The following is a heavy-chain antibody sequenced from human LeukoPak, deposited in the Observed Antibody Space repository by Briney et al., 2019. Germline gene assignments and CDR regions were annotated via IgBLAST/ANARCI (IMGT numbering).Heavy chain of an antibody. Sequence: GGSLRLSCAASGFTFSNYAMSWVRQAPGKGLEWVSSISGSGGSTYYADSVKGRFTISRDNSKNTLFLQMNSLRPDDTAVYYCAKRGHYSINWYHYFDYWGQGTLVTVSS. D-gene: IGHD6-13*01. CDR3: AKRGHYSINWYHYFDY. CDR2: ISGSGGST. CDR1: GFTFSNYA. V-gene: IGHV3-23*01. J-gene: IGHJ4*02.